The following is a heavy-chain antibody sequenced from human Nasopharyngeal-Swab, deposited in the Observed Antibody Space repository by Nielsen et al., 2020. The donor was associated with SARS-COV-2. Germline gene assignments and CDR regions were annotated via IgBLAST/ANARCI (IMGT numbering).Heavy chain of an antibody. CDR1: GYTFRIYY. V-gene: IGHV1-46*01. CDR2: INPTDGST. CDR3: ARVLPFRITGTSGMDV. D-gene: IGHD1-7*01. J-gene: IGHJ6*02. Sequence: ASVQVSCKASGYTFRIYYMHWVRQAPGQGLEWMGIINPTDGSTSYAQKFEGRVTMTRVTSTSTVYMELNSLRSEDTAVYYCARVLPFRITGTSGMDVWGQGTTVTVSS.